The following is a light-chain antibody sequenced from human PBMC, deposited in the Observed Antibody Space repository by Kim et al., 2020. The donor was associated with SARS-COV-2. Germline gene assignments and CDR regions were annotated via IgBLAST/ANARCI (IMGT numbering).Light chain of an antibody. CDR2: GKN. V-gene: IGLV3-19*01. CDR1: SLRSYY. J-gene: IGLJ2*01. CDR3: NSRDSNDNAL. Sequence: SELTQDPAVSVALGQTVRITCQGVSLRSYYATWYQQKPGQAPILVIYGKNNRPSGIPDRFSGSSSGNTASLTITGTQAGDEADYYCNSRDSNDNALFGGG.